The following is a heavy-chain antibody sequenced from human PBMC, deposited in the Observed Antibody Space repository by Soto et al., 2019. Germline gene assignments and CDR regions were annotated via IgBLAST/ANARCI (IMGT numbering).Heavy chain of an antibody. D-gene: IGHD6-13*01. Sequence: QVQLVQSGAEVKKPGSSVKVSCKASGGTFSSYAISWVRQAPGQGLEWMGGIIPIFGTANYAQKCQGRVKITADESTSTAYMELSSLRSEDTAVYYCASPPGAAAEYYYYYGMDVWGQGTTVTVSS. CDR1: GGTFSSYA. CDR2: IIPIFGTA. CDR3: ASPPGAAAEYYYYYGMDV. J-gene: IGHJ6*02. V-gene: IGHV1-69*01.